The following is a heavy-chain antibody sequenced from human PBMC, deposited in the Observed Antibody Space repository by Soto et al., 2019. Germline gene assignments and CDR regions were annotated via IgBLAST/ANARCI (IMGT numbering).Heavy chain of an antibody. J-gene: IGHJ6*02. V-gene: IGHV3-30*18. CDR1: GFTFSSYG. D-gene: IGHD2-2*01. CDR2: ISYDGSNK. CDR3: AKDQPAHIVVVPAAGIYYYYGMDV. Sequence: QVQLVESGGGVVQPGRSLRLSCAASGFTFSSYGMHWVRQAPGKGLEWVAVISYDGSNKYYADSVKGRFTISRDNSKNTLYLQMNSLRAEDTAVYYCAKDQPAHIVVVPAAGIYYYYGMDVWGQGTTVTVSS.